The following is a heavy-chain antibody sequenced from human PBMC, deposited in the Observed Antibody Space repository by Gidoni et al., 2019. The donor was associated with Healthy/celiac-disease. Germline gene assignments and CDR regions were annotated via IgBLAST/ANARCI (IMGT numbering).Heavy chain of an antibody. D-gene: IGHD3-22*01. CDR1: GGSISSYY. V-gene: IGHV4-59*01. CDR2: IYYSGST. Sequence: QVQLQESGPGLVKPSETLSLTCTVSGGSISSYYWSWIRQPPGKGLAWIGYIYYSGSTNSNPSLKGRVPISVDTSKNQFSLTLSSVPAADPAVYYCARGDSYYDSSGFDYWGQGTLVTVSS. J-gene: IGHJ4*02. CDR3: ARGDSYYDSSGFDY.